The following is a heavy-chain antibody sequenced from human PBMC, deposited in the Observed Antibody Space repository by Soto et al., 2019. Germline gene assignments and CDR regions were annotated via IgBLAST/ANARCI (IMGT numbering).Heavy chain of an antibody. CDR2: ISYDGINK. J-gene: IGHJ4*02. CDR1: GFVFSSYA. V-gene: IGHV3-30*07. D-gene: IGHD3-16*02. Sequence: QVQLVESGGGVVQPGRSLRLSCAASGFVFSSYAMHWVRQAPGKGLEWVAVISYDGINKYYADSVKGRFTISRDNAKNSLYLQMNSLRAEDTAVYYCARGGDMITFGGVIVDYWGQGTLVTVSS. CDR3: ARGGDMITFGGVIVDY.